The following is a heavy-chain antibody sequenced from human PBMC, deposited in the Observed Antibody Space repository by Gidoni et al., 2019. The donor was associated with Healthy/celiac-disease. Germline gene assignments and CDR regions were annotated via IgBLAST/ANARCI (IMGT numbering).Heavy chain of an antibody. CDR3: ARGGRRDGYNAPDY. J-gene: IGHJ4*02. V-gene: IGHV3-11*06. D-gene: IGHD5-12*01. CDR1: ACTFSDYY. CDR2: SSSSSSYT. Sequence: QVQLVESGGGWVKPGGSLRLSCAASACTFSDYYMGWIRQATGKGLEWVSYSSSSSSYTNYADSVKSRLTISRDNAKNSMYLKMNSLRAEDTAVYYCARGGRRDGYNAPDYWGQGTLVTVSS.